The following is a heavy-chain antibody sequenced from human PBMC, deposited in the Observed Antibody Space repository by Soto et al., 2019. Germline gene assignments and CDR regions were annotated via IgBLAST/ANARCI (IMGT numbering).Heavy chain of an antibody. CDR2: IYYSGST. D-gene: IGHD2-2*01. V-gene: IGHV4-31*03. J-gene: IGHJ5*02. Sequence: QVQLQESGPGLVKPSQTLSLTCTVSGGSISSGGYYWSWIRQHPGKGLEWIGYIYYSGSTYYNPSLKMRVTISIDTSKNQSSLKLSSVTAADTAVYYCARVSLGYCSSTSCYEWFAPWGEGTLVTVPS. CDR1: GGSISSGGYY. CDR3: ARVSLGYCSSTSCYEWFAP.